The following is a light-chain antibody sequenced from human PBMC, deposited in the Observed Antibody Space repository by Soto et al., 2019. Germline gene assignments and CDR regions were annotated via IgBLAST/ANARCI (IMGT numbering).Light chain of an antibody. J-gene: IGKJ2*01. CDR1: QSVGSG. CDR2: GAS. V-gene: IGKV3-15*01. Sequence: IVMTQSPATLSVSPGERATLSCRASQSVGSGLSWYQQKPDQAARLLIYGASTRATGIPARFSGSGSGTEFTLTISSLQSEDYAVYYCQQYNNCPPYTFGQGTKVHIK. CDR3: QQYNNCPPYT.